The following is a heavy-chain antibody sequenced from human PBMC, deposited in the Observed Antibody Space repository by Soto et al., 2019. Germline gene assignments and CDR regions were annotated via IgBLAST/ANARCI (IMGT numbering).Heavy chain of an antibody. CDR1: GYSFTSYW. Sequence: GESLKISCNGSGYSFTSYWVGWVRQMPGKGLEWMGIIYPGDSDTRYSPSFQGQVTISADKSISTAYLQWSSLKASDTAMYYCARTHGYSNYGLDVSAQATTVTVSS. CDR3: ARTHGYSNYGLDV. CDR2: IYPGDSDT. V-gene: IGHV5-51*01. J-gene: IGHJ6*02. D-gene: IGHD5-18*01.